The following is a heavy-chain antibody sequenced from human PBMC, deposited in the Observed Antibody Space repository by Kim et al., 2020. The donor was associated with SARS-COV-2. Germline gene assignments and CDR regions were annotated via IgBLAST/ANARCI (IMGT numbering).Heavy chain of an antibody. Sequence: YDPYLKSRVTISVDTSKNQFSQKLTSVTAADTAIYYCARHRGRIITPFDSWGQGTLVTVSS. D-gene: IGHD3-16*01. CDR3: ARHRGRIITPFDS. V-gene: IGHV4-61*07. J-gene: IGHJ4*02.